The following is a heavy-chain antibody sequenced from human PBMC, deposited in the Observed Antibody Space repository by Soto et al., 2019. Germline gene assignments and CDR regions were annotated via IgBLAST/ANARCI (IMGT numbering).Heavy chain of an antibody. CDR3: AKEPRGGGWYQAEYFDY. D-gene: IGHD6-19*01. CDR2: ISVSGGST. V-gene: IGHV3-23*01. J-gene: IGHJ4*02. Sequence: GGSLRLSCAASGFTFSSYAMSWVRQAPGKGLEWVSAISVSGGSTYYADSGKGRFTLSRDNAKNTLYLQMNSLRAEDTAVYYCAKEPRGGGWYQAEYFDYWGQGTLVTVSS. CDR1: GFTFSSYA.